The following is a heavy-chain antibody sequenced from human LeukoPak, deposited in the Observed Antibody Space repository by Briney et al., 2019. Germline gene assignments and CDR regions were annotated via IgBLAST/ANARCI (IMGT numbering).Heavy chain of an antibody. D-gene: IGHD6-13*01. CDR1: GGSISSSSYY. Sequence: SETLSLTCTVSGGSISSSSYYWGWIRQPPGKGLEWLGSIYYSGSTYYNPSLKSRVTISVDTSKNQFSLKLSSVTAADTAVYYCARRTLLYSSSWYYFDYWGQGTLVTVSS. CDR2: IYYSGST. V-gene: IGHV4-39*01. CDR3: ARRTLLYSSSWYYFDY. J-gene: IGHJ4*02.